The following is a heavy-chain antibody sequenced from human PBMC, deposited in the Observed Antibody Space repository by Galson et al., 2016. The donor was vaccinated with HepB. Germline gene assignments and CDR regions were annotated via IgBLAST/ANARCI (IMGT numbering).Heavy chain of an antibody. J-gene: IGHJ6*02. V-gene: IGHV3-9*01. CDR2: ISWNSGSI. CDR3: TKDTRPRMAPRSDSICGMDV. Sequence: SLRLSCAASGFTFGDYAMHWVRQAPGKGLEWASGISWNSGSIDYADSVKGRFTISRDNAKNSLYLQMNSLRTEDTALYYCTKDTRPRMAPRSDSICGMDVWGQGTTVTVSS. D-gene: IGHD4-11*01. CDR1: GFTFGDYA.